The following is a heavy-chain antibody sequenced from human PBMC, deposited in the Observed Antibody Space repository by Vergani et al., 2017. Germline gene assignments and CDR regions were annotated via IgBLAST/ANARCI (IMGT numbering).Heavy chain of an antibody. CDR2: ISGSGGST. Sequence: EVQLLESGGGLVQPGGSLRLSCAASGLTFSHYAMSWVRQAPGKGLEWVSGISGSGGSTFYADSVKGRFTISRDNSKNTLYLQMNSLRAEDTAVYYCANPASVVSSNYGSGSYFGSGGQGALVTVSS. CDR3: ANPASVVSSNYGSGSYFGS. D-gene: IGHD3-10*01. CDR1: GLTFSHYA. V-gene: IGHV3-23*01. J-gene: IGHJ4*02.